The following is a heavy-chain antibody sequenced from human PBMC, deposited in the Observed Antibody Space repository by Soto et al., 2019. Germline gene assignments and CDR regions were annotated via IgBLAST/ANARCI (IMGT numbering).Heavy chain of an antibody. Sequence: SVKVSCKASGGTFSSYAISWVRQAPGQGLEWMGGIIPIFGTANYAQKFQGRVTITADESTSTAYMELSSLRSEDTAVYYCASNDYYDSSGYHDGMHVWGQGTTVTVSS. D-gene: IGHD3-22*01. CDR3: ASNDYYDSSGYHDGMHV. CDR2: IIPIFGTA. CDR1: GGTFSSYA. J-gene: IGHJ6*02. V-gene: IGHV1-69*13.